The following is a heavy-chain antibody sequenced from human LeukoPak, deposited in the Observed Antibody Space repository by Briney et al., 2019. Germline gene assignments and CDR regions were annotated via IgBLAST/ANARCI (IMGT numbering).Heavy chain of an antibody. Sequence: GGSLRLSCAASGFSFSRYWMHWVRQAPGKGLVWVSRMNSDGSSTNYADSVKGRFTISRDNAKNILYLQMNSLRAEDTAVYHCATGHYYDSSGYYPLPDAFDIWGEGTMVTVSS. CDR3: ATGHYYDSSGYYPLPDAFDI. CDR1: GFSFSRYW. V-gene: IGHV3-74*01. J-gene: IGHJ3*02. CDR2: MNSDGSST. D-gene: IGHD3-22*01.